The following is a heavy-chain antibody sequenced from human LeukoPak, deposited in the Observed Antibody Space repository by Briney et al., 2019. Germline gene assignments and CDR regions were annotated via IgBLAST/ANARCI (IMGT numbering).Heavy chain of an antibody. V-gene: IGHV4-34*01. CDR1: GGSFSGYY. D-gene: IGHD3-10*01. Sequence: SETLSLTCAVYGGSFSGYYWSWIRQPPGKGLEWIGEINHSGSTNYNPSLKSRVTISVDTSKNQFSLKLSSVTAADTAVYYCARGSRGVIINYWGQGTLVTVSS. J-gene: IGHJ4*02. CDR3: ARGSRGVIINY. CDR2: INHSGST.